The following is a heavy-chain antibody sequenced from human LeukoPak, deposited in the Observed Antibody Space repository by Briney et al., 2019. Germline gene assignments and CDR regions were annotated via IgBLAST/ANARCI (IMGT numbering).Heavy chain of an antibody. CDR3: ARVVPDGYSDY. D-gene: IGHD2-2*01. V-gene: IGHV4-59*01. J-gene: IGHJ4*02. Sequence: PSETLSLTCTVSGGSINNYYWSWIRQPPGKGLDWIGYIHYTGLTNYNPSLTSRLTISVDTSKNQFSLKLSSVTAADAAVYFCARVVPDGYSDYWGQGTLVTVSS. CDR2: IHYTGLT. CDR1: GGSINNYY.